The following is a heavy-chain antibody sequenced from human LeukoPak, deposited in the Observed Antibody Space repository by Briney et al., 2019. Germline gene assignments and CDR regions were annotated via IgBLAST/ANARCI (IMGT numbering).Heavy chain of an antibody. J-gene: IGHJ4*02. Sequence: ASVKVSCKASGGTFISYAISWVRQAPGQGLEWMGGIIPIFGTANYAQKFQGRVTITADESTSTAYMELGSLRSEDTAVYYCARDKPQDYYDSSGSFDYWGQGTLVTVSS. D-gene: IGHD3-22*01. CDR3: ARDKPQDYYDSSGSFDY. CDR2: IIPIFGTA. V-gene: IGHV1-69*01. CDR1: GGTFISYA.